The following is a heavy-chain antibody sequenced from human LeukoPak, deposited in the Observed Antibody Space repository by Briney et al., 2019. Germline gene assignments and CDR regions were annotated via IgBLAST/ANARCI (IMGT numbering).Heavy chain of an antibody. Sequence: GGSLRLSCAASGFTFSDYYMSWIRQAPGKGLEWVSYISSGGSTIYYADSVKGRFTITRDNAKNSLYLQMNSLRAEDTAVYYCAREDSETDAFDIWGQGTMVTVSS. V-gene: IGHV3-11*01. CDR2: ISSGGSTI. CDR1: GFTFSDYY. D-gene: IGHD4-11*01. CDR3: AREDSETDAFDI. J-gene: IGHJ3*02.